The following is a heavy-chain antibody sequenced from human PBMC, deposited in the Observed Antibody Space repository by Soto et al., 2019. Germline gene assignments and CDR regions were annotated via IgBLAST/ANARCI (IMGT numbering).Heavy chain of an antibody. D-gene: IGHD6-13*01. CDR1: GGTFSSYA. CDR2: IIPIFGTA. J-gene: IGHJ5*02. V-gene: IGHV1-69*06. Sequence: SVKVSCKASGGTFSSYAISWVRQAPGQGLEWMGGIIPIFGTANYAQKFQGRVTITADKSTSTAYMELGSLRSEDTAVYYCARERMQQPRWSDPWGQGTLVTVSS. CDR3: ARERMQQPRWSDP.